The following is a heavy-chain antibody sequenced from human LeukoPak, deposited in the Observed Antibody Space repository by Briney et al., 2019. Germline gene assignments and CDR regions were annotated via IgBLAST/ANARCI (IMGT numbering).Heavy chain of an antibody. J-gene: IGHJ4*02. CDR3: ARGLKYYDYVWGSYRYRAWSRAFDY. D-gene: IGHD3-16*02. Sequence: KTSETLSLTCSVYGGSLSGYYWSWIRQPPGKGLEWIGEINHSGSTNYNPSLKSRVTISVDTSKNQFSLKLSSVTAADTAVYYCARGLKYYDYVWGSYRYRAWSRAFDYWGQGTLVTVSS. CDR1: GGSLSGYY. CDR2: INHSGST. V-gene: IGHV4-34*01.